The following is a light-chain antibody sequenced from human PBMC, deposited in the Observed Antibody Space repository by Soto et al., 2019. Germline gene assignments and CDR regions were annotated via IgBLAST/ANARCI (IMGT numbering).Light chain of an antibody. V-gene: IGKV3-20*01. Sequence: GLTQSAGTLSLSQGERATLSCRASQRVSNNFLAWYQQTPGQAPRLLIYGASNRATGIPDRFSGSGSGTDFTLTISRLDPEDFAMYYCQQYDTSPRTFGQGTKVDI. CDR3: QQYDTSPRT. CDR1: QRVSNNF. J-gene: IGKJ1*01. CDR2: GAS.